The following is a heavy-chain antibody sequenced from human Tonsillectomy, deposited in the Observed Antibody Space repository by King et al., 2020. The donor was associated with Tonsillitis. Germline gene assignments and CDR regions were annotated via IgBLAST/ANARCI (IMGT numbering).Heavy chain of an antibody. CDR3: ANSIGMATFDN. Sequence: VQLVQSGGGVVQPGGSLRLYCAASGFTFSRYGMHWVRQAPGKGLEWVTFIRYDGSNKYYADSVKGRFTISRDNSKNTLYLQMNSLTLEDTAMYYCANSIGMATFDNWGQGTLVTVSS. D-gene: IGHD5-24*01. J-gene: IGHJ4*02. CDR2: IRYDGSNK. CDR1: GFTFSRYG. V-gene: IGHV3-30*02.